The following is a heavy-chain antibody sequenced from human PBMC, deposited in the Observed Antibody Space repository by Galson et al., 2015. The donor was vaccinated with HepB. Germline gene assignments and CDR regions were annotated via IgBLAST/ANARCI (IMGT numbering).Heavy chain of an antibody. Sequence: SLRLSCAASGFTFSSYSMNWVRQAPGKGLEWVSSISSSSSYIYYADSVKGRFTISRDNAKNSLYLQMNSLRAEDTAVYYCARARDYYDSSGYCDYWGQGTLVTVSS. CDR1: GFTFSSYS. D-gene: IGHD3-22*01. CDR2: ISSSSSYI. CDR3: ARARDYYDSSGYCDY. V-gene: IGHV3-21*01. J-gene: IGHJ4*02.